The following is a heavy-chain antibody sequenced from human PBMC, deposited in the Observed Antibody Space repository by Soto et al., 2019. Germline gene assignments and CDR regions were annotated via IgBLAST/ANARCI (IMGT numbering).Heavy chain of an antibody. V-gene: IGHV3-9*01. CDR1: GFTFANYA. CDR2: ISWNSRSI. CDR3: TNDMYSSSEAGMDV. J-gene: IGHJ6*02. Sequence: EVQLVESGGGLVQPGRSLRLSCTASGFTFANYAMHWVRQTPGKGLEWVSGISWNSRSIDYADSVKGRFTISRDNAKNSLYLHMNSLRAEDTALYYCTNDMYSSSEAGMDVWGQGTTVPVSS. D-gene: IGHD6-13*01.